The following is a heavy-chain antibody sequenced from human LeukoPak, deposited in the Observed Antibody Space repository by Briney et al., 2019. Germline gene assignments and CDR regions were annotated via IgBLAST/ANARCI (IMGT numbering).Heavy chain of an antibody. CDR1: GFTFSSHG. Sequence: PGGSLRLSCAASGFTFSSHGMHWVRQAPGKGLEWVAFIRYDGSNKYYADSVKGRFTISRDNSKNTLYLQMSSLRAEDTAVYYCAKDQGYSYYYLDYWGQGTLVTVSS. D-gene: IGHD5-18*01. V-gene: IGHV3-30*02. J-gene: IGHJ4*02. CDR3: AKDQGYSYYYLDY. CDR2: IRYDGSNK.